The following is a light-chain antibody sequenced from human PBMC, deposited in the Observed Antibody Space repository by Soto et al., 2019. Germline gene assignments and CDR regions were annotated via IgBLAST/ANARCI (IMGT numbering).Light chain of an antibody. V-gene: IGKV3-11*01. J-gene: IGKJ2*01. CDR3: QQRSNWPYT. CDR2: DAF. CDR1: LGVTSF. Sequence: EIVLTQSPATLSLSPGERATLSCRASLGVTSFLAWYQQKPGQAPRLLIYDAFRRATGIPARFSGSGSGTDFTLTISSLETEDFAVYYCQQRSNWPYTFGQGTKREIK.